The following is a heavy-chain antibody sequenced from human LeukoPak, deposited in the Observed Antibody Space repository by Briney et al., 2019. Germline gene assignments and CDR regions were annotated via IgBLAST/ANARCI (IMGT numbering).Heavy chain of an antibody. CDR2: LQQYGSEK. CDR1: GFTFSNDW. J-gene: IGHJ4*02. Sequence: GGSLRLSCAASGFTFSNDWMNGVREAPGKRGEWVVRLQQYGSEKYYVESVKGRFTISRDNAKNPLYLKMNSLTAEDTAVYYCARQGYSSGKWGQGILVTVSS. D-gene: IGHD6-19*01. CDR3: ARQGYSSGK. V-gene: IGHV3-7*02.